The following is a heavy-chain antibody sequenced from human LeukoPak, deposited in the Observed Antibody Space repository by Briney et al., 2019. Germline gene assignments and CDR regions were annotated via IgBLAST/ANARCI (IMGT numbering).Heavy chain of an antibody. CDR1: GGSISSGSYY. CDR2: IYYSGST. J-gene: IGHJ6*03. Sequence: SETLSLTCTVSGGSISSGSYYWSWIRQPPGKGLEWIGYIYYSGSTNYNPSLKSRVTISVDTSKNQFSLKLSSVTAADTAVYYCARGAYYYGSGTPGGYYYYYYMDVWGKGTTVTVSS. V-gene: IGHV4-61*01. D-gene: IGHD3-10*01. CDR3: ARGAYYYGSGTPGGYYYYYYMDV.